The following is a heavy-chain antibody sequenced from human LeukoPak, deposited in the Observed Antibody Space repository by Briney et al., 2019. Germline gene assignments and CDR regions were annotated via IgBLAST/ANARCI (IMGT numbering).Heavy chain of an antibody. CDR1: GFTFDDYA. CDR2: ISWNSGSI. J-gene: IGHJ4*02. Sequence: GGSLRLSCAASGFTFDDYAMHWVRHAPGKGLEWVSGISWNSGSIGYADSVKGRFTISRDNAKNSLYLQMNSLRAEDTAVYYCARVPYGSRTHFADYWGQGTLVTVSS. CDR3: ARVPYGSRTHFADY. V-gene: IGHV3-9*01. D-gene: IGHD3-10*01.